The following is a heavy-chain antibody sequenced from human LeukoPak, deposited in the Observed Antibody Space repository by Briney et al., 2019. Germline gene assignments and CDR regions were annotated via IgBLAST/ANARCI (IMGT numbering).Heavy chain of an antibody. J-gene: IGHJ6*03. V-gene: IGHV4-34*01. CDR1: GGSFSDYY. CDR2: MSPSGSS. Sequence: SETLSLTCAVYGGSFSDYYWTWIRQTPGKGLEWIGEMSPSGSSNYNPSLKSRVTISVDTSKNQFSLKLRSVTAADTAVYYCARGRQDVNMILVVMAGVSYFLDVWSKGTTVTVS. D-gene: IGHD3-22*01. CDR3: ARGRQDVNMILVVMAGVSYFLDV.